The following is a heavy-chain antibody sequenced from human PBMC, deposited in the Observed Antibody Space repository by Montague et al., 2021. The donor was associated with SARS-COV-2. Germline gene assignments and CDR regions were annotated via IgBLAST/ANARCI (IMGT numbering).Heavy chain of an antibody. CDR3: ARAQMAVTEYYPDY. CDR2: IYYSGTT. CDR1: GGSISSSSHY. D-gene: IGHD2/OR15-2a*01. J-gene: IGHJ4*02. V-gene: IGHV4-39*01. Sequence: SETLSLTCSVSGGSISSSSHYWVWIRQPPGRRLEWIGTIYYSGTTLYHPSLKSRITMSVDTSDNQFSLQLNSVSATDTAIYYCARAQMAVTEYYPDYWGQGILVTVSS.